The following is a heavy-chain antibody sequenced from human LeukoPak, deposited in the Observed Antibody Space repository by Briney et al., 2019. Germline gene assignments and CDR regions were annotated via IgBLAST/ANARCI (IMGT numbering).Heavy chain of an antibody. Sequence: GGSLRLSCTASGFTFGDFAMNWVRQAPGKGLEWVGFVKNKVYGGTTEYAASVKGRFTISRDDSKAIAYLQMNSLKTEDTAVYYCTRDHRDDWNPGYYFDYWGQGTLVTVSS. CDR3: TRDHRDDWNPGYYFDY. CDR2: VKNKVYGGTT. J-gene: IGHJ4*02. D-gene: IGHD1-1*01. V-gene: IGHV3-49*04. CDR1: GFTFGDFA.